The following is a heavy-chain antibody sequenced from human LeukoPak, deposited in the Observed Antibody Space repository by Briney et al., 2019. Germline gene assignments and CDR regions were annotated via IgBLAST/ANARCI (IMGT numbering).Heavy chain of an antibody. J-gene: IGHJ3*02. D-gene: IGHD5-24*01. CDR3: ARDLRRIEMARDSFDI. V-gene: IGHV1-46*01. CDR1: GYTFTSYY. Sequence: ASVEVSCKASGYTFTSYYMHWVRQAPGQGLEWMGIINPSGGSTSYAQKFQGRVTMTRDMSTSTVYMELSSLRSEDTAVYYCARDLRRIEMARDSFDIWGQGTMVTVSS. CDR2: INPSGGST.